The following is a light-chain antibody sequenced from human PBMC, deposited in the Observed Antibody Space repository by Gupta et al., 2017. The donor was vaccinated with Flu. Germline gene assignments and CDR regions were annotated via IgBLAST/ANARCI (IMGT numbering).Light chain of an antibody. V-gene: IGKV1-5*03. CDR1: QSISSR. CDR2: EAS. CDR3: QQYKSYRS. Sequence: DIQMTQSPSTLSASVGDRVTITCRASQSISSRLAWYQQKPGQAPKLVIYEASRGKRGVASRFSGSGAGKEFTLSSSSRQHDDFANYYCQQYKSYRSFGQGTKVEIK. J-gene: IGKJ1*01.